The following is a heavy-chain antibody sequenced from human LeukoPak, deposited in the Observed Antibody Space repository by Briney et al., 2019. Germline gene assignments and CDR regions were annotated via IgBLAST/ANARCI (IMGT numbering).Heavy chain of an antibody. CDR3: ATPYYDSSGYYFRFAAFDI. J-gene: IGHJ3*02. Sequence: ASVKVSCKASGYTFTGYYMHWVRQAPGQGLEWMGWINPNSGGTNYAQKFQGRVTMTRDTSISTAYMELGRLRSDDTAVYYCATPYYDSSGYYFRFAAFDIWGQGTMVTVSS. D-gene: IGHD3-22*01. V-gene: IGHV1-2*02. CDR1: GYTFTGYY. CDR2: INPNSGGT.